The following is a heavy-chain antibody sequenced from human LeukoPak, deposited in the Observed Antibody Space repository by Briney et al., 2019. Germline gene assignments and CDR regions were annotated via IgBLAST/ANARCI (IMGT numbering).Heavy chain of an antibody. D-gene: IGHD3-22*01. J-gene: IGHJ4*02. Sequence: ASVKVPCKASGYTFTSYDINWVRQAPGQGLEWMGWMNPNSGNTGYAQKFQGRVTMTRNTSISTAYMELSSLRSEDTAVYYCARGYRAYYDSSGYSDYWGQGTLVTVSS. V-gene: IGHV1-8*01. CDR2: MNPNSGNT. CDR3: ARGYRAYYDSSGYSDY. CDR1: GYTFTSYD.